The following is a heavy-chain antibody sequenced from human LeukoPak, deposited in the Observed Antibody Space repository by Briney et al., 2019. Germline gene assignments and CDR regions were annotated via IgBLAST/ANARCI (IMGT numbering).Heavy chain of an antibody. V-gene: IGHV4-59*08. Sequence: PSQTLSLTCTVSGGSISSYYWSWIRQPPGKGLEWIGYIYYSGSTNYNPSLKSRVTISVDTSKNQFSLKLSSVTAADTAVYYCARFPSYYDSSPFDYWGQGTLVTVSS. CDR3: ARFPSYYDSSPFDY. CDR2: IYYSGST. J-gene: IGHJ4*02. D-gene: IGHD3-22*01. CDR1: GGSISSYY.